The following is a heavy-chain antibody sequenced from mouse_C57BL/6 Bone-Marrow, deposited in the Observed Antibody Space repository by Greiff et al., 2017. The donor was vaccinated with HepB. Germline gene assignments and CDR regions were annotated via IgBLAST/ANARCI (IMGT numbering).Heavy chain of an antibody. CDR3: ARNPYSNFTFDY. Sequence: QVQLQQPGAELVKPGASVKLSCKASGYTFTSYWMHWVKQRPGRGLEWIGRIEPNSGGTKYNEKFKSKATLTVDKPSSTAYMQLSSLTSEDSAVYYCARNPYSNFTFDYWGQGTTLTVSS. CDR2: IEPNSGGT. J-gene: IGHJ2*01. V-gene: IGHV1-72*01. D-gene: IGHD2-5*01. CDR1: GYTFTSYW.